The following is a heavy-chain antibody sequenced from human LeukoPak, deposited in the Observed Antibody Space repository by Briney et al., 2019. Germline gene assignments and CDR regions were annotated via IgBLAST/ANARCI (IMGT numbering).Heavy chain of an antibody. CDR2: ISSSSSTI. CDR3: ARRSDNWNDAFDI. CDR1: GFTFSSYS. J-gene: IGHJ3*02. V-gene: IGHV3-48*01. Sequence: GGSLRLSCAASGFTFSSYSMNWVRQAPGKGLEWVSYISSSSSTIYYADSVKGRFTISRENAKNSLCLQMNGLRAEDTAVYYCARRSDNWNDAFDIWGQGTMVTVSS. D-gene: IGHD1-20*01.